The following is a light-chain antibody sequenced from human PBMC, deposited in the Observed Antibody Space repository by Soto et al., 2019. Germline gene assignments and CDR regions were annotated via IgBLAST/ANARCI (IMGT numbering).Light chain of an antibody. CDR1: SSNIGAGYD. V-gene: IGLV1-40*01. Sequence: QSVLTQPPSVSGAPGQRVTISCTGSSSNIGAGYDVHWYQQLPGTAPKLLIYDNTDRPSGVPDRFSGSKSGNTASLTISGLQAEDEADYYCSSYTSSSTRFGMFGGGTKLTVL. CDR2: DNT. CDR3: SSYTSSSTRFGM. J-gene: IGLJ3*02.